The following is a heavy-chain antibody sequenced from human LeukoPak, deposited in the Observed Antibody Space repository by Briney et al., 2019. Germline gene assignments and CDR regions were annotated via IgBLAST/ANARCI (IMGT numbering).Heavy chain of an antibody. CDR1: GFTFTTYA. V-gene: IGHV3-23*01. Sequence: GGSLRLSCSASGFTFTTYAMSWVRQAPGKGLEWVSAISGSGSSTYYADSVKGRFTISRDNSKNTLYLQMNSLRAEDTAVYYCAKVRRDFWSGHGYDYWGQGTLVTVSS. J-gene: IGHJ4*02. CDR3: AKVRRDFWSGHGYDY. CDR2: ISGSGSST. D-gene: IGHD3-3*01.